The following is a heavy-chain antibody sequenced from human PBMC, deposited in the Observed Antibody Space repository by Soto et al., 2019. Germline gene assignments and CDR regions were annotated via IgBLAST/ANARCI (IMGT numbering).Heavy chain of an antibody. Sequence: GSLRLSCAASGFTFSSYAMSWVRQAPGKGLEWVSAISGSGGSTYYADSVKGRFTISRDNSKNTLYLQMDSLRAEDTAVYYCAKDFAVARPFDYWGQGTLVTVSS. J-gene: IGHJ4*02. CDR3: AKDFAVARPFDY. V-gene: IGHV3-23*01. CDR1: GFTFSSYA. CDR2: ISGSGGST. D-gene: IGHD6-19*01.